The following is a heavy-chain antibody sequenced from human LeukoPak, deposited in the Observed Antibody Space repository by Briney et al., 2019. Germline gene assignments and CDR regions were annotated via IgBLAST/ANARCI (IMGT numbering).Heavy chain of an antibody. D-gene: IGHD3-16*01. CDR1: GFTFSSYC. CDR2: ISGIGRKT. V-gene: IGHV3-23*01. J-gene: IGHJ4*02. CDR3: AKDLGDDYVWGEGNLYDC. Sequence: AESLRLSCEVSGFTFSSYCMSCVSPPPREGLEWVSVISGIGRKTEYTDSVKERFTISRDNSKNTLYLQLTCLRAEDTAVYYCAKDLGDDYVWGEGNLYDCWGQGTMVTVPS.